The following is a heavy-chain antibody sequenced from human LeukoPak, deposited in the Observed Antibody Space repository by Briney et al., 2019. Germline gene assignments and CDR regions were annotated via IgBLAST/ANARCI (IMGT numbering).Heavy chain of an antibody. CDR3: ARWRPIDAFDI. Sequence: GSSLRLSCAASGFTFSDYAMHWVRQAPGKGLEWVSLLSSTGNTSYADSVKGRFTISRHNSKNTLYLQVNSLRPEDTAMYYCARWRPIDAFDIWGQGTMVIVSS. CDR2: LSSTGNT. CDR1: GFTFSDYA. J-gene: IGHJ3*02. V-gene: IGHV3-53*04. D-gene: IGHD3-3*01.